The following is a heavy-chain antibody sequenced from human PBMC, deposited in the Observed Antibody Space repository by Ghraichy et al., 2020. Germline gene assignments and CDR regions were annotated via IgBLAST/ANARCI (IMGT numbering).Heavy chain of an antibody. CDR1: GDSVSSNSGA. J-gene: IGHJ4*02. CDR3: ARVGNGDVTGTGYYFDY. Sequence: SQTLSLTCAISGDSVSSNSGAWNWIRQSPSRGLEWLGRTYYRSKWYYDYAVSMKSRITINPDTSKNQFSLQLNSVTPEDTAVYFCARVGNGDVTGTGYYFDYWGQGTLVTVSS. V-gene: IGHV6-1*01. CDR2: TYYRSKWYY. D-gene: IGHD1-14*01.